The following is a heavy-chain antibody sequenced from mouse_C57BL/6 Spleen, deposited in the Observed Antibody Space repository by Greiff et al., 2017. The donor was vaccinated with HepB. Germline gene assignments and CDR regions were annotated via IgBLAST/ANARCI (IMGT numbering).Heavy chain of an antibody. CDR2: IDPSDSYT. CDR1: GYTFTSYW. V-gene: IGHV1-50*01. D-gene: IGHD2-5*01. CDR3: ARGPYYSNSAWFAY. Sequence: QVQLQQPGAELVKPGASVKLSCKASGYTFTSYWMQWVKQRPGQGLEWIGEIDPSDSYTNYNQKFKGKSTLTVDKSSSTAYMQLSSLTSEDSAVYYCARGPYYSNSAWFAYWGQGTLVTVSA. J-gene: IGHJ3*01.